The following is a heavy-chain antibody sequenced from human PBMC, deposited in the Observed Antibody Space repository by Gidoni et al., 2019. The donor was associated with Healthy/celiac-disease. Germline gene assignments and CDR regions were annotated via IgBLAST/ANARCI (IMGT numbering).Heavy chain of an antibody. CDR2: IYYSGST. D-gene: IGHD3-16*01. V-gene: IGHV4-59*01. CDR1: GGSISSYY. J-gene: IGHJ4*02. Sequence: QVQLQESGPGLVKPSETLSLTCTVSGGSISSYYWSWIRQPPGKGLEWIGYIYYSGSTNYNPSLKSRVTISVDTSKNQFSLKLSSVTAADTAVYYCARLMFGGVRDWGQGTLVTVSS. CDR3: ARLMFGGVRD.